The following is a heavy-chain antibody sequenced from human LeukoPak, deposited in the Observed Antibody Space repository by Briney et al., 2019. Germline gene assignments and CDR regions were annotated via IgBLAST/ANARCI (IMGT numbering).Heavy chain of an antibody. V-gene: IGHV4-4*07. CDR2: IYTTGST. CDR1: GGSIGSYY. Sequence: SETLSLTCTVSGGSIGSYYWSWIRQPAGKGLEWIGRIYTTGSTDYNPSLKSRVTMSVDTSKNQFSLRLISVAAADTAVYYCARMYSGTSYYFDFWGQGTLVTVSS. J-gene: IGHJ4*02. CDR3: ARMYSGTSYYFDF. D-gene: IGHD1-26*01.